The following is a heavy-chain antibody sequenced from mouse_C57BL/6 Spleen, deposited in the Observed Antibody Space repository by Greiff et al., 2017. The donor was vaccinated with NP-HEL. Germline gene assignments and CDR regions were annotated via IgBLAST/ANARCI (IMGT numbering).Heavy chain of an antibody. V-gene: IGHV1-50*01. D-gene: IGHD1-3*01. CDR2: IDPSDSYT. J-gene: IGHJ2*01. Sequence: QVQLQQPGAELVKPGASVKLSCKASGYTFTSYWMQWVKQRPGQGLEWIGEIDPSDSYTNYNQKFKGKATLTVDTSSSTAYMQLSSLTSEDSAVYYCARKSKVDFDYWGQGTTLTVSS. CDR3: ARKSKVDFDY. CDR1: GYTFTSYW.